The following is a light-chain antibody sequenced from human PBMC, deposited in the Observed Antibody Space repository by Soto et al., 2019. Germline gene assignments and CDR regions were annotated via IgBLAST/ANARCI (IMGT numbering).Light chain of an antibody. CDR3: QPHCSSPCT. V-gene: IGKV3-20*01. Sequence: EIVLTQFPGTVSLSPGERVTLSCRASQSVCNSYLAWYQQKPGQPPRLLMYHISTRATGIPDRFSGSGSGTDFTLTIPILEPADFAVYYCQPHCSSPCTFGQGTKVQVK. J-gene: IGKJ1*01. CDR2: HIS. CDR1: QSVCNSY.